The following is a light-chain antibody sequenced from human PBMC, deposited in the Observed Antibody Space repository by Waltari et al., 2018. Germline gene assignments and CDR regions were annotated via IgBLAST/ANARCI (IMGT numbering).Light chain of an antibody. CDR3: QQYDNYWT. CDR1: QSITNW. CDR2: KAS. Sequence: DIQMTQSPSTLSASVGDRVTITCRASQSITNWLAWYQQKPGKAPKLLIYKASNLESGVPSRCSGSGSGTEFTLTISSLQPDDVATYYCQQYDNYWTFGQGTKVEIK. V-gene: IGKV1-5*03. J-gene: IGKJ1*01.